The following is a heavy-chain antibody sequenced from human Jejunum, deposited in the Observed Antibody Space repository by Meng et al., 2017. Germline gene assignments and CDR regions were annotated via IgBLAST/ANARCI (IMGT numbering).Heavy chain of an antibody. CDR3: AKRFFPSGNCCGFDY. J-gene: IGHJ4*02. Sequence: GESLKISCAASGFTFSSFAVNWVRQAPGKGLEWVSGVPPTGVGTHYADSVKGRFTISSDNSKTIMYLQMDNLRVEDTAVYYCAKRFFPSGNCCGFDYWGRGTLVTVSS. CDR1: GFTFSSFA. D-gene: IGHD2-21*01. V-gene: IGHV3-23*01. CDR2: VPPTGVGT.